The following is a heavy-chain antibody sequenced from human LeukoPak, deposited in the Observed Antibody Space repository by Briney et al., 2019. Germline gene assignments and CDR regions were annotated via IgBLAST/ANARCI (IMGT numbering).Heavy chain of an antibody. CDR2: IYYSGST. J-gene: IGHJ4*02. V-gene: IGHV4-39*07. CDR1: GGSISSSSYY. Sequence: SETLSLTCTVSGGSISSSSYYWGWIRQPPGKGLEWIGSIYYSGSTNYNPSLKSRVTISVDTSKNQFSLKLSSVTAADMAVYYCARRVGPREYYFDYWGQGTLVTVSS. CDR3: ARRVGPREYYFDY. D-gene: IGHD3-10*01.